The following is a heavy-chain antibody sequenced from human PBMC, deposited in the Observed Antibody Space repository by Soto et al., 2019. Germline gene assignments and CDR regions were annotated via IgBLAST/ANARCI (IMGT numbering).Heavy chain of an antibody. CDR3: TSGPRADSSGSWDH. CDR1: GFTFSMYW. J-gene: IGHJ4*02. CDR2: ISDDGTTT. D-gene: IGHD7-27*01. Sequence: GGSLRLSCVVSGFTFSMYWMHWVRQVPGKRPFWVSRISDDGTTTNYADSVRGRFTISRDNSKNTLYLQMNNLKPAATAIYYCTSGPRADSSGSWDHWGQGTPVTVSS. V-gene: IGHV3-74*01.